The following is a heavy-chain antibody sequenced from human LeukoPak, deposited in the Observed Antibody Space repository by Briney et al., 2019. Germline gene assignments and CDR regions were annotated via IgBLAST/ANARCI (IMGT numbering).Heavy chain of an antibody. CDR3: TTSRLGYCTNGVCPPHDY. V-gene: IGHV3-15*07. CDR1: GFTFSNAW. CDR2: IKSKTDGGTT. J-gene: IGHJ4*02. D-gene: IGHD2-8*01. Sequence: GGSLRLSCAASGFTFSNAWMNWVRQAPGKGLEWVGRIKSKTDGGTTDYAAPVKGRFTISRDDSKNTLYLQMNSLKTEGTAVYYCTTSRLGYCTNGVCPPHDYWGQGTLVTVSS.